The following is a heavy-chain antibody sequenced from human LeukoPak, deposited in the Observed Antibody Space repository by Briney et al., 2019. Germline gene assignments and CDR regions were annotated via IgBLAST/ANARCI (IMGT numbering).Heavy chain of an antibody. D-gene: IGHD2-21*02. V-gene: IGHV3-23*01. CDR2: ISGSGGST. J-gene: IGHJ4*02. Sequence: PGGSLRLSCAASGFTFSSYAMSWVRQAPGKGLEWVSAISGSGGSTYYADSVKGRFTISRDNSKNTLYLQMNSLRTEDTALYYCAKDMGYCGGDCYSNWVGFPDYWGQGTLVTVSS. CDR3: AKDMGYCGGDCYSNWVGFPDY. CDR1: GFTFSSYA.